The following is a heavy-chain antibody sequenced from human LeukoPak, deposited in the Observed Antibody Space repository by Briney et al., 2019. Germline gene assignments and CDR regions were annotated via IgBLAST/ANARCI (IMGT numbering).Heavy chain of an antibody. CDR3: AGVRVKYYSSFDP. CDR2: IYSGGST. V-gene: IGHV3-66*01. J-gene: IGHJ5*02. CDR1: GFIDSSNY. Sequence: GGSLRLFCAASGFIDSSNYVSWVRQARGKALEWVSVIYSGGSTYYADSVKGIFTISRDNSKNPLYLQIDRLRAEDTAVYFWAGVRVKYYSSFDPWGQGTLVTVSS. D-gene: IGHD3-10*01.